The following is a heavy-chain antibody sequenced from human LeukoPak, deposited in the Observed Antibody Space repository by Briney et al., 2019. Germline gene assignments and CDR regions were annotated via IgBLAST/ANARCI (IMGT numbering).Heavy chain of an antibody. CDR3: ARGAGYSSSWYVYYFDY. V-gene: IGHV1-69*13. CDR1: GGTFSSYA. D-gene: IGHD6-13*01. CDR2: IIPIFGTA. J-gene: IGHJ4*02. Sequence: SVKVSCKASGGTFSSYAISWVRQAPGQGLEWMGGIIPIFGTANYAQKFQGRVAITADESTSTAYMELSSLRSEDTAVYYCARGAGYSSSWYVYYFDYWGQGTLVTVPS.